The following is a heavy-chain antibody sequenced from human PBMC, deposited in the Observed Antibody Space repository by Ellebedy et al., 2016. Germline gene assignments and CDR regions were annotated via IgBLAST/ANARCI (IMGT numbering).Heavy chain of an antibody. J-gene: IGHJ4*02. D-gene: IGHD1-26*01. Sequence: GGSLRLSXAASGFTFSSYAMSWVRQAPGKGLEWVAVIWYDGSNKYYADSVKGRFTISRDNAKNSLYLQMNSLRAEDTAVYYCARDDGSYYPFDYWGQGTLVTVSS. V-gene: IGHV3-33*08. CDR3: ARDDGSYYPFDY. CDR2: IWYDGSNK. CDR1: GFTFSSYA.